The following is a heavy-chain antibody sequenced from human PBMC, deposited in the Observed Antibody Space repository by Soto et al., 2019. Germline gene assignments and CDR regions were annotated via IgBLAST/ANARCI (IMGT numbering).Heavy chain of an antibody. V-gene: IGHV4-39*07. CDR2: IYYSGST. Sequence: SETLSLTCTVSGGSISSSSYYWGWIRQPTGKEREWIGSIYYSGSTYYNPSLKSRVTISVDTYKNQFSLKQSTVTVAYTAVYYCGRVGWGSLGVDFWGQGTLVTVSS. CDR3: GRVGWGSLGVDF. CDR1: GGSISSSSYY. D-gene: IGHD3-3*01. J-gene: IGHJ4*02.